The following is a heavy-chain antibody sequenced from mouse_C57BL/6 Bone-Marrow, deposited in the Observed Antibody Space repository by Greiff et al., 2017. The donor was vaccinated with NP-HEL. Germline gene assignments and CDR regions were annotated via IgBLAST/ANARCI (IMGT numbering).Heavy chain of an antibody. J-gene: IGHJ4*01. V-gene: IGHV5-17*01. CDR1: GFTFSDYG. CDR3: ARWLLRAMDY. CDR2: ISSGSSTI. D-gene: IGHD2-3*01. Sequence: EVKLVESGGGLVKPGGSLKLSCAASGFTFSDYGMHWVRQAPEKGLEWVAYISSGSSTIYYADTVKGRCTRSRDNAKNTLCLQMTSLRSEDTAMYYCARWLLRAMDYWGQGTSVTVSS.